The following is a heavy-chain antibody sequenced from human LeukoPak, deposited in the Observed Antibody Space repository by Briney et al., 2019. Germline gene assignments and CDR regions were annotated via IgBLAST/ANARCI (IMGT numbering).Heavy chain of an antibody. Sequence: SEILSLTCTVSGGSISSYYWSWIRQPPGKGLEWIGYIYYSGSTNYNPSLKSRVTISVDTSKNQFSLKLSSVTAADTAVYYCARERGGFEWGGSSSWYHPDDAFDIWGQGTMITVSS. CDR1: GGSISSYY. CDR3: ARERGGFEWGGSSSWYHPDDAFDI. J-gene: IGHJ3*02. CDR2: IYYSGST. V-gene: IGHV4-59*01. D-gene: IGHD6-13*01.